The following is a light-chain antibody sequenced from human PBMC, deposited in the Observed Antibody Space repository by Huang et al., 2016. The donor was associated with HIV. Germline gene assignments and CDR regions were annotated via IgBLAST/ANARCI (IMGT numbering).Light chain of an antibody. CDR1: QNVTNDY. J-gene: IGKJ1*01. V-gene: IGKV3-20*01. CDR3: QQYSTSPWT. Sequence: EIVLTQSPDTLSLSQGERGALSCRASQNVTNDYLAWYQQKSGKAPRLIFYGSWGRATGVPVRFGGSWSGAEFILTIDRLEPEDFASYYFQQYSTSPWTFGPGTKLEVK. CDR2: GSW.